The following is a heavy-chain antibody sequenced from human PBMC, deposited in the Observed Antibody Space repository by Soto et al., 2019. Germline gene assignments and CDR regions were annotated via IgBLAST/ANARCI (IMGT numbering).Heavy chain of an antibody. CDR1: GFTFSSYG. Sequence: QVQLVESGGGVVQPGRSLRLSCAASGFTFSSYGMHWVRQAPGKGLEWVAVISYDGSNKYYADSVKGRFTISRDNSKNTLYLQMNSLRAEDTAVYYCAKVQRLGRHQNYFDYWGQGTLVTVSS. CDR2: ISYDGSNK. J-gene: IGHJ4*02. V-gene: IGHV3-30*18. D-gene: IGHD1-26*01. CDR3: AKVQRLGRHQNYFDY.